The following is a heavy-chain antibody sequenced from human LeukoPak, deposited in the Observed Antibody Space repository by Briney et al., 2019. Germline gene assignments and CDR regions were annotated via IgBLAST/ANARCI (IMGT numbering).Heavy chain of an antibody. CDR3: ALLAIVGATTNFDY. CDR1: GFTFSSYS. D-gene: IGHD1-26*01. J-gene: IGHJ4*02. Sequence: GGSLRLSCAASGFTFSSYSMNWVRQAPGKGLEWVSYISSSGSTIYYADSVKGRFTISRDNAKNSLYLQMNSLRAEDTAVYYCALLAIVGATTNFDYWGQGTLVTVSS. V-gene: IGHV3-48*04. CDR2: ISSSGSTI.